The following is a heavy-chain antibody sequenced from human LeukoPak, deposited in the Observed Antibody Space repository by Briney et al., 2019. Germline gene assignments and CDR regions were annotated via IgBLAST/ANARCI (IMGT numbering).Heavy chain of an antibody. CDR1: GFTFSSYE. V-gene: IGHV3-30*04. CDR3: ARGQGYFDS. CDR2: ISYDKRNQ. Sequence: GRSLRLSCAASGFTFSSYEMHWVRQAPGKGLEWVVVISYDKRNQYYADSVKGRFSISRDNSKNTLYLEMNSLRAEDTAVYYCARGQGYFDSWGQGTLGTVSA. J-gene: IGHJ4*02.